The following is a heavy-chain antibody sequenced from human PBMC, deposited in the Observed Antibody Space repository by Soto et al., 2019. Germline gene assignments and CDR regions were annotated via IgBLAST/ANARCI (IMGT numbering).Heavy chain of an antibody. Sequence: QLQLQESGPGLGKPSETLSLTCTVSGDAGGFISSSSYHWGWIRQPPGKGLEWIGNICYSGSTYYNPSPKSRVTISGDTSKHQFSLRLTSVTAADTAVYYCARHPPYGPLDYWGQGTLVTVSS. CDR1: GDAGGFISSSSYH. V-gene: IGHV4-39*01. CDR2: ICYSGST. D-gene: IGHD4-17*01. CDR3: ARHPPYGPLDY. J-gene: IGHJ4*02.